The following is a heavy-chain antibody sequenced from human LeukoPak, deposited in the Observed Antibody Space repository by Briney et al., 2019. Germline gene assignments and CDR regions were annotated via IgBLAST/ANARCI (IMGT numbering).Heavy chain of an antibody. CDR1: GYKFTSFW. J-gene: IGHJ5*02. V-gene: IGHV5-51*01. Sequence: GESLKISCKGSGYKFTSFWIGWVRQMPGKGLEWMGLINPGDSDTRYSPSFQGQVTISADKSVSTAYLQWNRLKASDTAMYYCARGNNENYYDWFDPWGQGTLVTVSS. CDR3: ARGNNENYYDWFDP. D-gene: IGHD3-22*01. CDR2: INPGDSDT.